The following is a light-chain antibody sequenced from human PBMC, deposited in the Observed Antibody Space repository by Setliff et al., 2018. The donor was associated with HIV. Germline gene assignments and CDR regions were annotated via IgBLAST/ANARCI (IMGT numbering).Light chain of an antibody. Sequence: NFMLTQPHSVSESPGKTVTISCTRGSGSIASNNVQWYQQRLGSSPATVIYEDNQRPSGVPDRFSGSIDSSSNAASLTISGLKTEDEADYYCQSYDSSTRWVFGGGTKVTVL. CDR3: QSYDSSTRWV. V-gene: IGLV6-57*01. J-gene: IGLJ3*02. CDR2: EDN. CDR1: SGSIASNN.